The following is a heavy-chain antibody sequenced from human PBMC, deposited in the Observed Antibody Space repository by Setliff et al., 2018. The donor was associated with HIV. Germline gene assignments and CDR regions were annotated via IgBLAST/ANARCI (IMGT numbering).Heavy chain of an antibody. D-gene: IGHD1-26*01. Sequence: ASVKVSCKASGYTFARHAISWVRQAPGQGLEWMGWISPYNGYTNYTQNFQGRVTMTLDTSTTTAYMELRGLRSDDTAVYYCARGWEGGMDYWGQGTLVTVSS. J-gene: IGHJ4*02. CDR3: ARGWEGGMDY. V-gene: IGHV1-18*01. CDR2: ISPYNGYT. CDR1: GYTFARHA.